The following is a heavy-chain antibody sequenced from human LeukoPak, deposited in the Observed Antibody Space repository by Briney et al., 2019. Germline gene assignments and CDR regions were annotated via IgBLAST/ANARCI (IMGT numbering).Heavy chain of an antibody. J-gene: IGHJ4*02. V-gene: IGHV1-46*01. CDR3: ARERGIAVSNRRESYFEY. Sequence: VASVKVSCKASGYTFTSYYMHWVRQAPGQGLEWMGIINPSGGSTSYAQKFPGRVTMTRDTSTSTVYMELSSLRSEDTAVYYCARERGIAVSNRRESYFEYWGQGTLVTVSS. CDR2: INPSGGST. CDR1: GYTFTSYY. D-gene: IGHD6-19*01.